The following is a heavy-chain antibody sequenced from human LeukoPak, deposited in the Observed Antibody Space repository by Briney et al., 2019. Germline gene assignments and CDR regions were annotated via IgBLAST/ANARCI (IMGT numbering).Heavy chain of an antibody. D-gene: IGHD5-18*01. CDR2: IKQDGSET. V-gene: IGHV3-7*01. CDR3: ARGGSGCSYGKIDY. Sequence: GGSLRLSCAAPGFTFSNYWINWVRQAPGKGLEWVANIKQDGSETYCVDSVEGRFTISRDNAKNSLYLQMNSLRDEDTAVYYCARGGSGCSYGKIDYWGQGTLVTVSS. J-gene: IGHJ4*02. CDR1: GFTFSNYW.